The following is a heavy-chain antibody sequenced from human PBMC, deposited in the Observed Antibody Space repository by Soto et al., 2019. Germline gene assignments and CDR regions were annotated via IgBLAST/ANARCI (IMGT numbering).Heavy chain of an antibody. CDR1: GFTFSSYY. V-gene: IGHV3-7*04. CDR2: IRQDGSDK. Sequence: PGGSLRLSCAASGFTFSSYYMTWVRQAPGKGLEWVANIRQDGSDKYYVGSVKGRFTISRDNAKKSLYLQMNSLRAEDTAVYYCAGERGGPTTSAFDIWGQGTMVTVSS. CDR3: AGERGGPTTSAFDI. J-gene: IGHJ3*02. D-gene: IGHD1-26*01.